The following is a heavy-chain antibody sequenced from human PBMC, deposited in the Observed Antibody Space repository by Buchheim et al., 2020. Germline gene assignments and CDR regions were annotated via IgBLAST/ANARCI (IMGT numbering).Heavy chain of an antibody. CDR1: GFTFSSYG. CDR3: AKDSYYYDSSGSMPPD. Sequence: VQLVESWGGLVQPGRSLRLSCAASGFTFSSYGMHWVRQAPGKGLEWVAVISYDGSNKYYADSVKGRFTISRDNSKNTLYLQMNSLRAEDTAVYYCAKDSYYYDSSGSMPPDWGQGTL. V-gene: IGHV3-30*18. D-gene: IGHD3-22*01. CDR2: ISYDGSNK. J-gene: IGHJ4*02.